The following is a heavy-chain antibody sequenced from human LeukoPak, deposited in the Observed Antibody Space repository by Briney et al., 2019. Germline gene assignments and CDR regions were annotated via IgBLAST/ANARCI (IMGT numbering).Heavy chain of an antibody. CDR3: ARGADSGYDLNY. V-gene: IGHV4-34*01. CDR2: INHSGST. CDR1: GGSFSGYY. J-gene: IGHJ4*02. D-gene: IGHD5-12*01. Sequence: SETLSLTCAVYGGSFSGYYWSWIRQPPGKGLEGIGEINHSGSTNYNPSLTSRVTISVDTSKNQFSLKLSSVTAADTAVYYCARGADSGYDLNYWGQGTLVTVSS.